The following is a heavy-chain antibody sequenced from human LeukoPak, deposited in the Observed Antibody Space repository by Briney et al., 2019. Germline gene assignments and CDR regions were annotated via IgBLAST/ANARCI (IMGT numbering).Heavy chain of an antibody. CDR2: ISGGSSHI. J-gene: IGHJ4*02. CDR3: VRGGDIRNYGAISRNDY. D-gene: IGHD4/OR15-4a*01. CDR1: GFTFSSYS. V-gene: IGHV3-21*06. Sequence: GGSRRLACAASGFTFSSYSLHWIRQTPGKGLEWVASISGGSSHIHYADSVKGRFTIFRDNAKNSLHLQMNRLSAEDTAVYYCVRGGDIRNYGAISRNDYWGQGTLVTDSS.